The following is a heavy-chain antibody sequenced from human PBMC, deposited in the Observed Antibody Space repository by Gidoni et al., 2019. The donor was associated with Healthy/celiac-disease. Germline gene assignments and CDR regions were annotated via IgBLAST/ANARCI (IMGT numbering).Heavy chain of an antibody. CDR1: GGSVSSGSYY. J-gene: IGHJ4*02. Sequence: QVQLQESGPGLVKPSETLSLTCTVSGGSVSSGSYYWSWIRQPPGKGLEWIGYIYYSGSTNYNPSLKSRVTISVDTSKNQFSLKLSSVTAADTAVYYCATFEVVADPHFDYWGQGTLVTVSS. V-gene: IGHV4-61*01. D-gene: IGHD2-15*01. CDR3: ATFEVVADPHFDY. CDR2: IYYSGST.